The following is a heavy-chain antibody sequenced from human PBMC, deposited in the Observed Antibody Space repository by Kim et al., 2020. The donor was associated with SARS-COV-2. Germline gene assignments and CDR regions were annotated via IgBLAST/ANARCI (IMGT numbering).Heavy chain of an antibody. J-gene: IGHJ4*02. D-gene: IGHD3-10*01. V-gene: IGHV4-39*01. CDR2: IYYSGST. Sequence: SETLSLTCTVSGGSISSSSYYWGWIRQPPGKGLEWIGSIYYSGSTYYNPSLKSRVTISVDTSKNQFSLKLSSVTAADTAVYYCARQVVRGVTDYWGQGTL. CDR1: GGSISSSSYY. CDR3: ARQVVRGVTDY.